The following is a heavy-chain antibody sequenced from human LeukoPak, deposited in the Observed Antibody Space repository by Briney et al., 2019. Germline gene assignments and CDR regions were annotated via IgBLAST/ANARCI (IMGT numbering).Heavy chain of an antibody. J-gene: IGHJ5*02. D-gene: IGHD4-17*01. V-gene: IGHV4-34*01. Sequence: SETLSLTCAVYGGSFSGYYWSWIRQPPGKGLEWIGEINHSGSTNYNPSLKSRVTISVDTSKNQFSLKLSSVTAADTAVYYCARGLMTTASESWFDPGGQGTLVTVSS. CDR2: INHSGST. CDR1: GGSFSGYY. CDR3: ARGLMTTASESWFDP.